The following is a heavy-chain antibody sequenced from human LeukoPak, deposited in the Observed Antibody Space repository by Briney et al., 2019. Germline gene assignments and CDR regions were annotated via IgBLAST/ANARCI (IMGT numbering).Heavy chain of an antibody. V-gene: IGHV4-34*01. CDR3: ARGDYGGNLDY. J-gene: IGHJ4*02. CDR2: INHSGST. Sequence: SETLSLTCAVYGGSFSGYYWSWVRQPPGKGLEWIGEINHSGSTNYNPSLKSRVTISVDTSKNQFSLKLSSVTAADTAVYYCARGDYGGNLDYWGQGTLVTVSS. D-gene: IGHD4-23*01. CDR1: GGSFSGYY.